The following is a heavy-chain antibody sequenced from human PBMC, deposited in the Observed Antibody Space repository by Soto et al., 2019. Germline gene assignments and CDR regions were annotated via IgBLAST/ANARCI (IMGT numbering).Heavy chain of an antibody. D-gene: IGHD2-2*01. CDR2: TSSTGSTI. V-gene: IGHV3-48*02. Sequence: EVQLVESGGGLVQPGGSLRLSCAASGFTFSSYSMNGVRQAPGTGLEWLSFTSSTGSTIYYADSVKGRFTISRDNAKNSLFLQMNSLRDEETAVYYCARDVRYVDRWGQGTLVAVSS. J-gene: IGHJ5*02. CDR3: ARDVRYVDR. CDR1: GFTFSSYS.